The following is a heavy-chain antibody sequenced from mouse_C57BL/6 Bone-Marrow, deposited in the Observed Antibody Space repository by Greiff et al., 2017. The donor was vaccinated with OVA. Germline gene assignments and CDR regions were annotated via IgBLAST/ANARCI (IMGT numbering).Heavy chain of an antibody. CDR1: GYTFTSYG. CDR3: AREEGLRRRYAMDY. D-gene: IGHD2-4*01. J-gene: IGHJ4*01. CDR2: IYPRSGNT. Sequence: VKLMESGAELARPGASVKLSCKASGYTFTSYGISWVKQRTGQGLEWIGEIYPRSGNTYYNEKFKGKATLTADKSSSTAYMELRSLTSEDSAVYFCAREEGLRRRYAMDYWGQGTSVTVSS. V-gene: IGHV1-81*01.